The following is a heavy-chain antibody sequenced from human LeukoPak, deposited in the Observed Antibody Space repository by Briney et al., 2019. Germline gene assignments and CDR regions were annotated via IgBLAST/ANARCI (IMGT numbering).Heavy chain of an antibody. CDR3: ARWIAAAGTEYYFDY. CDR2: IYYSGST. J-gene: IGHJ4*02. D-gene: IGHD6-13*01. Sequence: ASETLSLTCAVYGGSFSGYYWGWVRQPPGNGLEWLVYIYYSGSTNYNPSLNSRVTTSVDTSKTQFSLKLSSVTAADTAVYYCARWIAAAGTEYYFDYWGEGTLVTVAS. V-gene: IGHV4-59*01. CDR1: GGSFSGYY.